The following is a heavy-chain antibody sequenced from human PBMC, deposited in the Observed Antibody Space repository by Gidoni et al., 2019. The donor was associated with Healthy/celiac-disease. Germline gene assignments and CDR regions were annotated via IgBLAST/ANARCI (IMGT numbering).Heavy chain of an antibody. J-gene: IGHJ4*02. CDR3: ARDSETSFDAYYYDSSGYYLDY. CDR2: ISSRGSTI. D-gene: IGHD3-22*01. V-gene: IGHV3-11*01. CDR1: GSTVRDYY. Sequence: QVQLVVSGGGLVKPGGYLRITCAAPGSTVRDYYMSWIRPAPGKGLEWVSYISSRGSTIYYADSVKGRFTISRDNAKNSRYLQINCLRAEDTAVYYCARDSETSFDAYYYDSSGYYLDYWGQGTLVTVSS.